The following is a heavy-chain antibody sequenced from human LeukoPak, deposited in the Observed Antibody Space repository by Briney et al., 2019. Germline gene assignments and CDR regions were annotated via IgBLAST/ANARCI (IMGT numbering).Heavy chain of an antibody. V-gene: IGHV4-34*01. CDR3: ARGVSSSWSFYYYYYMDV. D-gene: IGHD6-6*01. CDR1: GGSFSGYY. CDR2: INHSGST. Sequence: SETLSLTCAVYGGSFSGYYWSWIRQPPGKELEWIGEINHSGSTNYNPSLKSRVTISVDTSKNRFSLKLSSVTAADTAVYYCARGVSSSWSFYYYYYMDVWGKGTTVTVSS. J-gene: IGHJ6*03.